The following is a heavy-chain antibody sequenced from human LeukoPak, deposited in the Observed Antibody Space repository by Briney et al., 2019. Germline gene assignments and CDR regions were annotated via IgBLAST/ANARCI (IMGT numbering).Heavy chain of an antibody. J-gene: IGHJ6*03. V-gene: IGHV1-69*04. D-gene: IGHD3-3*01. CDR3: ARKGDFWSGYRTDYYMDV. CDR2: MIPNFGIA. Sequence: SVKVSCKASGGTFSSYAISWVRQAPGQGLEWMGRMIPNFGIASYAQKVQGRVSLTADKSTNTAYMELSSLRSEDTAVYYCARKGDFWSGYRTDYYMDVWGKGTTVTVSS. CDR1: GGTFSSYA.